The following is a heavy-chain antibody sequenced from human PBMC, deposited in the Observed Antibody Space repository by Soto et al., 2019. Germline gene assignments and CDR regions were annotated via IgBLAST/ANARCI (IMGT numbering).Heavy chain of an antibody. CDR1: GFTLNSYW. V-gene: IGHV3-74*01. Sequence: EVQLVESGGGLVQPGGSLRLSCAASGFTLNSYWMHWVRHAPGKGLVWVSRINSDGSSTSYADSVKGRFTISRDNARNTLYLQMNSLRAEDTAVYYCVRVAYGVLDHWGQGTLVTVSS. CDR2: INSDGSST. J-gene: IGHJ4*02. D-gene: IGHD4-17*01. CDR3: VRVAYGVLDH.